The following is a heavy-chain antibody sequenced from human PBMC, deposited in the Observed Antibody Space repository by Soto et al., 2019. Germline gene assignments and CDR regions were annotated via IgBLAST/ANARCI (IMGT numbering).Heavy chain of an antibody. J-gene: IGHJ4*02. Sequence: SETLSLTCTVSGVSASSGSYYWSWIRQHQWKGLQAIGYIYYSGSTNYNPSLKSRVTISVDTSKNQLSLKLSSVTAADTAVYYCARDYYDSSGYYIDYWGQGTLFTVSS. V-gene: IGHV4-61*01. CDR3: ARDYYDSSGYYIDY. D-gene: IGHD3-22*01. CDR1: GVSASSGSYY. CDR2: IYYSGST.